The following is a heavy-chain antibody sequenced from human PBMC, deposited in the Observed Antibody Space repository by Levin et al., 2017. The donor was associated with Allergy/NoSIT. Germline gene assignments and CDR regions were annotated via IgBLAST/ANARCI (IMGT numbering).Heavy chain of an antibody. V-gene: IGHV3-15*01. J-gene: IGHJ4*02. CDR2: IKSKSDGGTT. CDR3: TIDNPHYGDYGADGDY. Sequence: GGSLRLSCAASGFTFNAAWMSWVRQAPGKGLEWVGRIKSKSDGGTTDYASPVKDRFTISRDDSKNTLYLQMNSLKSEDTALYYCTIDNPHYGDYGADGDYWDQGILVTVSS. D-gene: IGHD4-17*01. CDR1: GFTFNAAW.